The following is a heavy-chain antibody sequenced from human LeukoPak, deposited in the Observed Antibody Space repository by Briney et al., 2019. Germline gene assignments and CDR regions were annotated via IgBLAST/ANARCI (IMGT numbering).Heavy chain of an antibody. CDR2: ISGSGGST. J-gene: IGHJ4*02. V-gene: IGHV3-23*01. Sequence: PGGSLRLSCAASGFTFSSYAMSWVRQAPGKGLEWVSAISGSGGSTYYADSVKGRFTISRDNSKNTLYLQMNSLRAEDTAVYYCAKWGGLTTVTTRYYFDYWGQGTLVTVSS. CDR1: GFTFSSYA. CDR3: AKWGGLTTVTTRYYFDY. D-gene: IGHD4-17*01.